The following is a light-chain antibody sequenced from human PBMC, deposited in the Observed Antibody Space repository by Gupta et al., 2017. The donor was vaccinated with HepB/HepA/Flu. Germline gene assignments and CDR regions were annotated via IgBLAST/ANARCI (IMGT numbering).Light chain of an antibody. J-gene: IGLJ2*01. Sequence: QSALTQPASVSGSPGQSITISCTGTTSDVGGYNYVSWYQQHPGKAPKLIVYDVSNRPSGFSNRFSGSKSGNTASLTISGLQAEDEADYYCSSYTTRTTLIFGGGTKLTVL. CDR1: TSDVGGYNY. V-gene: IGLV2-14*01. CDR2: DVS. CDR3: SSYTTRTTLI.